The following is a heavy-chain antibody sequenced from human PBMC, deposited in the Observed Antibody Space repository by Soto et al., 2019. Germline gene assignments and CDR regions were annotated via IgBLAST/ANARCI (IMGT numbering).Heavy chain of an antibody. V-gene: IGHV5-10-1*01. CDR3: ARVPTYYYYGMDV. Sequence: PVESLKISCKGSGYSFTSYWISWMRQMLVKGLEWIGRIDPSDSYTNYSPSFQGHVTVSADKSSSTAYLQWNSLKASDTAMYYCARVPTYYYYGMDVWGQGTTVTVSS. CDR2: IDPSDSYT. CDR1: GYSFTSYW. J-gene: IGHJ6*02.